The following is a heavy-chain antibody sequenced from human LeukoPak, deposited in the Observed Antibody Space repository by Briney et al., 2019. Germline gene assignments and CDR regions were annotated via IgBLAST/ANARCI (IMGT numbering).Heavy chain of an antibody. V-gene: IGHV4-59*01. D-gene: IGHD3-22*01. CDR2: IYYSGST. J-gene: IGHJ4*02. CDR3: ARAAPRLSSGYYYDY. Sequence: SETLSLTCAVYGGSFSGYYWSWIRQPPGKGLEWIGYIYYSGSTNYNPSLKSRVTISVDTSKNQFSLKLSSVTAADTAVYYCARAAPRLSSGYYYDYWGQGTLVTVSS. CDR1: GGSFSGYY.